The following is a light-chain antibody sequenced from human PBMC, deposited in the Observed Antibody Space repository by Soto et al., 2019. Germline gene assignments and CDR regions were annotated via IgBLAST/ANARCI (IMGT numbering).Light chain of an antibody. V-gene: IGLV4-69*01. CDR2: INYDGTH. J-gene: IGLJ3*02. CDR3: QSLGTGIQV. CDR1: SGYSTYA. Sequence: QLVLTQSPSASASLGASVKLTCTLSSGYSTYAIAWHRQQSEKGPRFLMKINYDGTHSKGDGFFDRFSGSSSGAERHLTISSLQSEDEADYYCQSLGTGIQVFGGGTKLTVL.